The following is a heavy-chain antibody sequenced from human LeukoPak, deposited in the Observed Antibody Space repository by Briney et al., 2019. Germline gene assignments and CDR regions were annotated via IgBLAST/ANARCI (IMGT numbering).Heavy chain of an antibody. V-gene: IGHV1-18*01. D-gene: IGHD6-13*01. Sequence: ASVKVSCKASGYSFTSYGITWVRQAPGQGLEWVGWISAYSGDTNFAQKLQGRVTMTTDTSTSTAYLELRSLKSDDTAVYYCARDRGGSSWYRYWGQGTLVTVSS. CDR1: GYSFTSYG. CDR2: ISAYSGDT. CDR3: ARDRGGSSWYRY. J-gene: IGHJ4*02.